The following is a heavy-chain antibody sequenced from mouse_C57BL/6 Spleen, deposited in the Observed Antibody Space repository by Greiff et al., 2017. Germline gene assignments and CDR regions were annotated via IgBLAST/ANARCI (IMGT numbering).Heavy chain of an antibody. J-gene: IGHJ4*01. Sequence: VKLMESGPGLVQPSQSLSITCTVSGFSLTSYGVHWVRQSPGKGLEWLGVIWSGGSTGYNAAFISRLSISKDNSKSQVFFKMNSLQADDTAIYYCARIPQGSSYAMDYWGQGTSVTVSS. CDR2: IWSGGST. CDR1: GFSLTSYG. D-gene: IGHD1-1*01. V-gene: IGHV2-2*01. CDR3: ARIPQGSSYAMDY.